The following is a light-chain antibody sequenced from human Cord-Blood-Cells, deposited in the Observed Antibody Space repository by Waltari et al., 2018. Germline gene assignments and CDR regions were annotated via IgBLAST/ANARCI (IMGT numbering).Light chain of an antibody. CDR3: QQYNSYLYT. Sequence: DIQMTQSPSTLSASAGDRVTITCRASQSISSWLAWYQQKPGKAPKLLIYKASSAASRVPSMFSGSAAATEFPITISSQQPDVFATYYRQQYNSYLYTFGQGTKLEIK. V-gene: IGKV1-5*03. CDR1: QSISSW. J-gene: IGKJ2*01. CDR2: KAS.